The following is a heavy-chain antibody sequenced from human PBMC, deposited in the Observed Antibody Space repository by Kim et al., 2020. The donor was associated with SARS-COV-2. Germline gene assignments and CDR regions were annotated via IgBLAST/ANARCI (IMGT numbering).Heavy chain of an antibody. D-gene: IGHD3-10*01. V-gene: IGHV3-7*01. CDR2: IKQDGSEK. Sequence: GGSLRLSCAASGFTFSSYWMNWVRQAPGKVLEWVANIKQDGSEKNYVDSVKGRFTISRDNAKNSLYLQMNSLRAEDTAEYYCVRGITYYIYWGQGTLVTVSS. CDR3: VRGITYYIY. J-gene: IGHJ4*02. CDR1: GFTFSSYW.